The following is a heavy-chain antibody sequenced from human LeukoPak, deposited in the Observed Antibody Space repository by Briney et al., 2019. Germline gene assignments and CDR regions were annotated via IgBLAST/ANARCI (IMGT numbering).Heavy chain of an antibody. CDR3: AKTTGYYYFDF. D-gene: IGHD3-9*01. Sequence: GASVKVSCKTSEYTFTDYSLHWVRQAPGQRLEWMGWIKPGNGKTKYSQKFQDRVTITSNTSASTAYLELTRLRSEDTAVYYCAKTTGYYYFDFWGQGTQVTVSS. V-gene: IGHV1-3*01. CDR1: EYTFTDYS. CDR2: IKPGNGKT. J-gene: IGHJ4*02.